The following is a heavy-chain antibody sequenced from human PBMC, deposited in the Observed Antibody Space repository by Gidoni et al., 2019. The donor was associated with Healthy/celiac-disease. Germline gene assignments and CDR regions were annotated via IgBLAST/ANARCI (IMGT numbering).Heavy chain of an antibody. D-gene: IGHD3-3*01. CDR2: IIPIFGTA. CDR1: GGTFSSYA. J-gene: IGHJ6*02. V-gene: IGHV1-69*01. Sequence: QVQLVQSGAEVKKPGSSVKVSCKASGGTFSSYAISWVRQAPGQGLEWMGGIIPIFGTANYAQKFQGRVTITADESTSTAYMELSSLRSEDTAVYYCASSVTHYDFWSGYYYGMDVWGQGTTVTVSS. CDR3: ASSVTHYDFWSGYYYGMDV.